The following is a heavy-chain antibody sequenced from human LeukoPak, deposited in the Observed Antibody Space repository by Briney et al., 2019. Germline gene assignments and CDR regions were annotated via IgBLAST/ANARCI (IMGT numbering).Heavy chain of an antibody. CDR1: GVSLNDFY. CDR3: ARVGSGGAWFDF. J-gene: IGHJ4*02. D-gene: IGHD6-19*01. V-gene: IGHV4-59*01. CDR2: VYATGTT. Sequence: SETLSLTCAVYGVSLNDFYWGWIRQPPGKGLEWIAYVYATGTTNYNPSLKTRATISIDTSKNQLSLTLTSLTATDTAVYYCARVGSGGAWFDFWGQGALVSISS.